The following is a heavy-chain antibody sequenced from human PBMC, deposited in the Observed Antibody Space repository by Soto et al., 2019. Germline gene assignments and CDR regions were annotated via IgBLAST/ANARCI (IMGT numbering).Heavy chain of an antibody. V-gene: IGHV1-69*15. CDR1: GGSFNSYS. Sequence: QVQLVQSGAEVKKPGSSVNVSCKPSGGSFNSYSMSWVRQAPGQGLEWMGNVIPIFGTPTYAQTFKGRVSISADLSTNTVYMELTSLKFEDTAVYFCAREWANSSGYPFDIWGPGTLVAVSS. CDR2: VIPIFGTP. D-gene: IGHD3-22*01. CDR3: AREWANSSGYPFDI. J-gene: IGHJ4*02.